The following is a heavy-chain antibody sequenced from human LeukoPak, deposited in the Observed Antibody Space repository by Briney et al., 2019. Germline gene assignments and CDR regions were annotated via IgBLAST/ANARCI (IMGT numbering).Heavy chain of an antibody. CDR1: GFTFSNYG. CDR2: ITGSGGST. Sequence: GGSLRLSCAASGFTFSNYGLSWVRQAPGKGLEWVSGITGSGGSTYYADSVKGRFTISRDNAKNSLYLQMNRLRAEDTAVYYRAREIGSFDYWGQGTLVTVSS. J-gene: IGHJ4*02. D-gene: IGHD2-15*01. V-gene: IGHV3-23*01. CDR3: AREIGSFDY.